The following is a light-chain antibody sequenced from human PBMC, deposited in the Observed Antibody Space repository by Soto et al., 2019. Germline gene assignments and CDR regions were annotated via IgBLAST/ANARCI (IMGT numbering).Light chain of an antibody. CDR2: GAS. Sequence: EIVLAQSPGTLSLSPGDRATISCRASQSVSSSYLAWYQQKAGQAPRLLINGASSRATGIPDRFSGSGSGTDFTLTISRLELEDFAVYYCHQYDSSPLTFGGGTKVEIK. V-gene: IGKV3-20*01. J-gene: IGKJ4*01. CDR1: QSVSSSY. CDR3: HQYDSSPLT.